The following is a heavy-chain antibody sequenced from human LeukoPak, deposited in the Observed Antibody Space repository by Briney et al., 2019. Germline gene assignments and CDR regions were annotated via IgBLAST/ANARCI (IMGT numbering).Heavy chain of an antibody. Sequence: GGSLRLSCAASGFTFSSYAMHWVRQAPGKGLEYVSAISSNGGSTYYANSVKGRFTISRDNSKNTLYLQMGSLRAEDTAVYYCAKDGRWLQYNAFDIWGQGTMVTVSS. J-gene: IGHJ3*02. D-gene: IGHD5-24*01. CDR2: ISSNGGST. V-gene: IGHV3-64*01. CDR1: GFTFSSYA. CDR3: AKDGRWLQYNAFDI.